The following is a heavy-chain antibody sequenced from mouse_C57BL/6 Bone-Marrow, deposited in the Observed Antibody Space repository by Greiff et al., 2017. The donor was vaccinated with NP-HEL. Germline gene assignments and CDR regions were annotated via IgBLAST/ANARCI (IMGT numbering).Heavy chain of an antibody. CDR3: ARGYYGSSPFAY. V-gene: IGHV1-69*01. CDR1: GYTFTSYW. D-gene: IGHD1-1*01. Sequence: QVQLQQPGAELVMPGASVKLSCKASGYTFTSYWMHWVKQRPGQGLEWIGEIDPSDSYTNYNQKFQGKSTLTVDKSSSTAYMQLSSLTSEDSAVYYCARGYYGSSPFAYWAKGLWSLSLQ. CDR2: IDPSDSYT. J-gene: IGHJ3*01.